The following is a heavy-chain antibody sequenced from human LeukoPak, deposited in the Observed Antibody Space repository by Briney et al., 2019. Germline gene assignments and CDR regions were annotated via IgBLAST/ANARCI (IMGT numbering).Heavy chain of an antibody. D-gene: IGHD1-7*01. CDR2: IIPICGTA. V-gene: IGHV1-69*13. Sequence: SVKVSCKASGGTFNSYAISWVRQAPGQGREWMGGIIPICGTANYAQKFQGRGTITADATTSTASMELSRLRSEDTAVYYCARDRTRNNWNSDWFDPWGQGTLVTVSS. CDR3: ARDRTRNNWNSDWFDP. J-gene: IGHJ5*02. CDR1: GGTFNSYA.